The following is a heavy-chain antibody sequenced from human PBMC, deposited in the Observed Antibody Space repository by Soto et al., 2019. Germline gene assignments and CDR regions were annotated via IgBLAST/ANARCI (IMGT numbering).Heavy chain of an antibody. CDR3: ATDLGYYYDSSGYYSWFDP. V-gene: IGHV1-24*01. D-gene: IGHD3-22*01. J-gene: IGHJ5*02. CDR2: FDPEDGET. Sequence: ASVKVSCKVSGYTLTELSMPWVRQAPGKGLEWKGGFDPEDGETIYAQKFQGRVTMTEDTSTDTAYMELSSLRSEDMAVYFCATDLGYYYDSSGYYSWFDPWGQGTLVTVSS. CDR1: GYTLTELS.